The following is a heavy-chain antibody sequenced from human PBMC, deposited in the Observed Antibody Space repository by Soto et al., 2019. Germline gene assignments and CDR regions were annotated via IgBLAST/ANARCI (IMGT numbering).Heavy chain of an antibody. CDR1: GGTFSSYT. J-gene: IGHJ4*02. CDR2: IIPILGIA. CDR3: ARDLGDGYNSSNY. V-gene: IGHV1-69*08. D-gene: IGHD5-12*01. Sequence: QVQLVQSGAEVKKPGSSVKVSCKASGGTFSSYTISWVRQAPGQGLEWMGRIIPILGIANYAQKFQDRVTITADKSKSTAYMELSSLRSEDTAVYYCARDLGDGYNSSNYWGQGTLVTVSS.